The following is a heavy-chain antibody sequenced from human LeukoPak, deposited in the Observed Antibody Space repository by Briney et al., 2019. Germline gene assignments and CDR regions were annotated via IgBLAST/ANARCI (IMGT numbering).Heavy chain of an antibody. J-gene: IGHJ6*03. CDR3: ARRATTVTTGYYYYYMDV. CDR2: VYYGGTT. Sequence: PSETLSLTCTVSGGSINSRSYYWGWIRQPPGKGLEWIGSVYYGGTTYYNPSLKSRVTISEDTSKNQFSLKLSSVTAADTAVYYCARRATTVTTGYYYYYMDVWGKGTTVTVPS. D-gene: IGHD4-17*01. V-gene: IGHV4-39*01. CDR1: GGSINSRSYY.